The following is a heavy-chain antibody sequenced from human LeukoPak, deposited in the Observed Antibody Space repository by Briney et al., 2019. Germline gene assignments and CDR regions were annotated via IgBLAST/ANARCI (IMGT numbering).Heavy chain of an antibody. Sequence: GGSLRLSCAASGFTFSSYSVNWVRQAPGKGLEWVSSISSSSSYIYYADSVKGRFTISRDNAKNSLYLQMNSLRAEDTAVYYCARSPTAMAHFDYWGQGTLVTVSS. CDR1: GFTFSSYS. D-gene: IGHD5-18*01. V-gene: IGHV3-21*01. CDR2: ISSSSSYI. J-gene: IGHJ4*02. CDR3: ARSPTAMAHFDY.